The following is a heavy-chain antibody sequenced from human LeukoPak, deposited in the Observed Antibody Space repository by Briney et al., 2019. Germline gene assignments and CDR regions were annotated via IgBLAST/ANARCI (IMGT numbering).Heavy chain of an antibody. V-gene: IGHV4-38-2*02. Sequence: SETLSLTCTVSGGSISTYYWSWIRQSPGKGLEWIGSIYHSWSTYFNPSLKSRVTISVDTSKNQFSLKLSSVTAADTAVYYCARDFRVCSSGSCYSGPFDYWGQGTLVTVSS. CDR1: GGSISTYY. J-gene: IGHJ4*02. CDR3: ARDFRVCSSGSCYSGPFDY. D-gene: IGHD2-15*01. CDR2: IYHSWST.